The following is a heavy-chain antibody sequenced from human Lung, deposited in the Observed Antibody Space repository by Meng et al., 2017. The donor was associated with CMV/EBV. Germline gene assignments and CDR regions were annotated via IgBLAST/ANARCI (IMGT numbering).Heavy chain of an antibody. CDR1: GDSVSSNSGT. J-gene: IGHJ3*02. D-gene: IGHD3-10*01. CDR2: TYYRSKWYN. V-gene: IGHV6-1*01. Sequence: QXXXLTXXISGDSVSSNSGTWNWIRQSPSRGLEWLGRTYYRSKWYNDYAVSVKSRITINPDTSKNQFSLQVNSVTPEDTAVYYCARVLLGPTYGFDILGQGXMVTVSS. CDR3: ARVLLGPTYGFDI.